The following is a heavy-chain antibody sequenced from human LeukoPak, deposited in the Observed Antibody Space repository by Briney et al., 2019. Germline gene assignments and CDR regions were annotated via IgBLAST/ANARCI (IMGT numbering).Heavy chain of an antibody. D-gene: IGHD3-22*01. CDR3: ARDITKTYYYDSSGSLDAFDI. CDR2: ISAYNGNT. V-gene: IGHV1-18*01. J-gene: IGHJ3*02. Sequence: ASVKVSCKASGYTFTSYGISWVRQAPGQGLEWMGWISAYNGNTNYAQKLQGRVTMTTDTSTSTAYMELRSLRSDDTAVYYCARDITKTYYYDSSGSLDAFDIWGQGTMVTVCS. CDR1: GYTFTSYG.